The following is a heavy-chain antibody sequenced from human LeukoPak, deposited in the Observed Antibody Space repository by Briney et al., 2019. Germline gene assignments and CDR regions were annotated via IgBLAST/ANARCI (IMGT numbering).Heavy chain of an antibody. CDR2: ISSSSSTI. CDR3: AKAEGYSSSWSLY. CDR1: GFTFSSYS. V-gene: IGHV3-48*01. D-gene: IGHD6-13*01. J-gene: IGHJ4*02. Sequence: PGGSLRLSCAASGFTFSSYSMNWVRQAPGKGLEWVSYISSSSSTIYYADSVKGRFTISRDNSKNTLYLQMNSLRAEDTAVYYCAKAEGYSSSWSLYWGQGTLVTVSS.